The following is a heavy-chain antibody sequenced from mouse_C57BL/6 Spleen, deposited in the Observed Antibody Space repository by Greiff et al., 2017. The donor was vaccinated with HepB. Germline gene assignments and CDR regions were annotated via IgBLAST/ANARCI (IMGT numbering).Heavy chain of an antibody. D-gene: IGHD3-2*02. CDR3: AAAQVQAWFAY. V-gene: IGHV5-6*01. J-gene: IGHJ3*01. CDR2: ISSGGSYT. Sequence: EVHLVESGGDLVKPGGSLKLSCAASGFTFSSYGMSWVRQTPDKRLEWVATISSGGSYTYYPDSVKGRFTISRDNAKNTLYLQMSSLKSEDTAMYYCAAAQVQAWFAYWGQGTLVTVSA. CDR1: GFTFSSYG.